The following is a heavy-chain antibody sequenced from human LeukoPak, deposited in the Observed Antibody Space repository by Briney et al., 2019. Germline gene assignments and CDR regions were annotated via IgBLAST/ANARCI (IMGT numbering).Heavy chain of an antibody. V-gene: IGHV3-9*01. Sequence: GRSLRLSCAASGSTFHDYAMHWVRQAPGKGLEWVSGISWNSGSIGYADSVKGRFTISRDNAKNSLYLQMNSLRAEDTALYYCAKDGGAKGIITTVFDYWGQGTLVTVSS. D-gene: IGHD3-10*01. J-gene: IGHJ4*02. CDR3: AKDGGAKGIITTVFDY. CDR2: ISWNSGSI. CDR1: GSTFHDYA.